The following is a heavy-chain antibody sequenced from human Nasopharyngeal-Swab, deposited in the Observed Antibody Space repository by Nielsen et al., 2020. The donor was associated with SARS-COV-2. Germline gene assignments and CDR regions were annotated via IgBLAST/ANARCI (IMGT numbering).Heavy chain of an antibody. CDR1: GYTFTSYD. D-gene: IGHD3-22*01. Sequence: ASVKVSCKASGYTFTSYDINWVRQATGQGLERMGWMNPNSGNTGYAQKSQGRVTMTRNTSISTAYMELSSLRSEDTAVYYCARAERGRIVVVITSFYYYYMDVWGKGTTVTVSS. V-gene: IGHV1-8*01. CDR3: ARAERGRIVVVITSFYYYYMDV. J-gene: IGHJ6*03. CDR2: MNPNSGNT.